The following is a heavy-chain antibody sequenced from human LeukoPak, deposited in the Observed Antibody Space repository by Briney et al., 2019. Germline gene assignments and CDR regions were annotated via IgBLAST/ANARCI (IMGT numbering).Heavy chain of an antibody. CDR2: IKLDGSEK. CDR3: ARAGSS. J-gene: IGHJ4*02. V-gene: IGHV3-7*01. Sequence: PGRSLRLSCAASGFTFSSYAMHWVRQAPGKGLEWVANIKLDGSEKNYVDSVKGRFTISRDNTKNTLYLQMNSLRAEDTAVYYCARAGSSWGQGTLVTVSS. D-gene: IGHD6-13*01. CDR1: GFTFSSYA.